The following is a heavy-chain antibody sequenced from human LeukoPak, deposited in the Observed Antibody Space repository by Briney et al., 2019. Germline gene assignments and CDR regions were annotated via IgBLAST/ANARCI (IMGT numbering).Heavy chain of an antibody. Sequence: PGRSLRLSCAASGFTFDDYPMHWVRHAPGKGLEWVSGISWNSGSIGYADSVKGRFTISRDNAKNSLYLQMNSLRAEDTALYYCAKDASLRSGYNWRYFDYWGQGTLVTVSS. CDR2: ISWNSGSI. J-gene: IGHJ4*02. D-gene: IGHD5-24*01. CDR1: GFTFDDYP. V-gene: IGHV3-9*01. CDR3: AKDASLRSGYNWRYFDY.